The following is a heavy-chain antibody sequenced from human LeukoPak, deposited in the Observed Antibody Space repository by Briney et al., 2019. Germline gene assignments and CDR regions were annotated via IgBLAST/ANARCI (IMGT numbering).Heavy chain of an antibody. CDR2: ITSGGST. V-gene: IGHV3-23*01. J-gene: IGHJ4*02. CDR3: AKRLPVVGDRNRAFDC. D-gene: IGHD4-17*01. CDR1: RFTFSNYA. Sequence: GGSLRLSCAASRFTFSNYAMNWVRQAPGKGLEWVSVITSGGSTYYADSVKGRFTISRDNSKNTLYLQMNSLRAEDTAVYYCAKRLPVVGDRNRAFDCWGQGTLVTVSS.